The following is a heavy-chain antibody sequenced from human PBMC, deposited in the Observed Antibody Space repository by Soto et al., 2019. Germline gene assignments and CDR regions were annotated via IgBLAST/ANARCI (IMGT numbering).Heavy chain of an antibody. Sequence: GGSLRLSCAASGFTFSNYWMTWVRQAPGKGLEWVANIKEDGSEKHYVDSVKGRFTISRDNAKNSLYLQMNSLRVEDTAVYFCSRDVVVGAKSLNYWGQGAPVTTSS. CDR3: SRDVVVGAKSLNY. CDR1: GFTFSNYW. CDR2: IKEDGSEK. D-gene: IGHD2-15*01. V-gene: IGHV3-7*01. J-gene: IGHJ4*02.